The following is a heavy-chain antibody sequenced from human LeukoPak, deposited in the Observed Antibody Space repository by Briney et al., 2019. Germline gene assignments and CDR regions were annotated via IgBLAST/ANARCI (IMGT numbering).Heavy chain of an antibody. CDR2: IYYSGST. CDR1: GGSISSSSYY. D-gene: IGHD6-13*01. Sequence: SETLSLTCTVSGGSISSSSYYWGWIRQPPGTGLEWIGSIYYSGSTYYNPSLKSRVTISVDTSKNQFSLKLSSVTAADTAVYYCARVPYSSSWYPDYWGQGTLVTVSS. V-gene: IGHV4-39*07. CDR3: ARVPYSSSWYPDY. J-gene: IGHJ4*02.